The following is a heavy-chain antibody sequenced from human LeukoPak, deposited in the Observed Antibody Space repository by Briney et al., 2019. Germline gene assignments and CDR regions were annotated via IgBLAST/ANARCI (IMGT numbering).Heavy chain of an antibody. CDR1: GGSISSGGYY. J-gene: IGHJ4*02. V-gene: IGHV4-31*03. Sequence: SETLSLTCTVSGGSISSGGYYWSWIRQHPGKGLEWIGYIYYSGSTYYNPSLKIRVTISVDTSKNQFSLKLSSVTAADTAVYYCGRDGGDYGSFDYWGQGTLVTVSS. CDR3: GRDGGDYGSFDY. D-gene: IGHD4-17*01. CDR2: IYYSGST.